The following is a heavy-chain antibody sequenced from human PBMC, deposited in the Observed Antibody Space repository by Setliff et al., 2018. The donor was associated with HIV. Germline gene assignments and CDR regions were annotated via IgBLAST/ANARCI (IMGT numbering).Heavy chain of an antibody. CDR2: IQHSGRI. CDR1: GGSFSGYC. D-gene: IGHD6-13*01. J-gene: IGHJ6*03. CDR3: ARVSCSSWYSVPRYYYYSMDV. Sequence: PSETLSLTCAVYGGSFSGYCWSWIRQPPGKGLEWIGEIQHSGRINYNPSLRGRVTTSVDTSKNQFSLRLRSVTAADTAVYYCARVSCSSWYSVPRYYYYSMDVWGNGTTVTVSS. V-gene: IGHV4-34*01.